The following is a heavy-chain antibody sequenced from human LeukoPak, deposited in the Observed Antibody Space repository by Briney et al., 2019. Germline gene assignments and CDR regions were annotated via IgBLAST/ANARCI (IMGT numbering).Heavy chain of an antibody. CDR1: GFIVNTNY. J-gene: IGHJ5*02. CDR3: AKTAASLLWFGAHWFDP. V-gene: IGHV3-53*01. CDR2: IDSGGKT. D-gene: IGHD3-10*01. Sequence: GGSLRLSCAASGFIVNTNYMSWVRQVPGKGLEWVSVIDSGGKTYYADSVKGRFTISRDNSKTTVILQMNSLRAEDTAVYYCAKTAASLLWFGAHWFDPWGQGTLVTVSS.